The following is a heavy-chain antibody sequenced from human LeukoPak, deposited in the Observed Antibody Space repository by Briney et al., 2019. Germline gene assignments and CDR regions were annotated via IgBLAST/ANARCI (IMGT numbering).Heavy chain of an antibody. CDR1: GFTFSNYA. Sequence: QPGGSLRLSCAASGFTFSNYAMSWVRQAPGKGLEWVSAISDSGGSTYYADSVRGRFTISRDNSKNTLYLQMNSLRAEDTAVYYCAKDFRRGWDYWGQGTLVTVSS. CDR3: AKDFRRGWDY. D-gene: IGHD2-15*01. J-gene: IGHJ4*02. CDR2: ISDSGGST. V-gene: IGHV3-23*01.